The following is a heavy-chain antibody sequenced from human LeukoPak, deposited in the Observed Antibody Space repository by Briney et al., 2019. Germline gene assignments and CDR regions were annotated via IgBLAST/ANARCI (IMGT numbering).Heavy chain of an antibody. CDR2: INPNSGGT. J-gene: IGHJ3*02. D-gene: IGHD5-12*01. CDR3: ARGHSGYDWANDAFDI. CDR1: GYTFTGYY. Sequence: GASVKVSCKASGYTFTGYYMHWVRQAPGQGLEWMGWINPNSGGTNYAQKFQGRVTMTRDTSISTAYRELSRLRSDDTAVYYCARGHSGYDWANDAFDIWGQGTMVTVSS. V-gene: IGHV1-2*02.